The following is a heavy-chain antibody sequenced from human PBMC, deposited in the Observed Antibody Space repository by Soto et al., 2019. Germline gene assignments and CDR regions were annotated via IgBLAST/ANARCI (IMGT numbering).Heavy chain of an antibody. J-gene: IGHJ4*02. V-gene: IGHV3-21*06. CDR2: ISSTTNYI. CDR1: GFTFTRYS. CDR3: ARESEDLTSNFDY. Sequence: GGSLSLSCAASGFTFTRYSINWVRQAPGKGLEWVSSISSTTNYIYYGDSMKGRFTISRDNAKNSLYLEMNSLRAEDTAVYYCARESEDLTSNFDYWGQGTLVTVSS.